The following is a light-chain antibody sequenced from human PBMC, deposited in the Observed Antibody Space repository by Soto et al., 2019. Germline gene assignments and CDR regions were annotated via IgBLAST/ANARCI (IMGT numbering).Light chain of an antibody. CDR2: EVN. CDR3: SPYSSGSTLGV. CDR1: SSDIGGYKY. V-gene: IGLV2-14*01. J-gene: IGLJ3*02. Sequence: QSALTQPASVSGSPGQSITISCTGTSSDIGGYKYVSWYQHHPGKVPQLLIYEVNNRPSGVSNRFSGSKSGNTASLTISGLQAEDEAVYYCSPYSSGSTLGVFGGGTKVTVL.